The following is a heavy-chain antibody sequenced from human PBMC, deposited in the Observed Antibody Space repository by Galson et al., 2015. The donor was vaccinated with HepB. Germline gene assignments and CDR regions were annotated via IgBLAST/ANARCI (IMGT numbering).Heavy chain of an antibody. CDR2: IYADGVT. Sequence: SLRLSCAASGFTISSNYMTWARQAPGKGLEWVSVIYADGVTYYADSVKGRFTISRDNSKNTLYLQMNSLRAEDTAIYYCAREERGYSSYDEDYWGQGTLVTVSS. CDR1: GFTISSNY. CDR3: AREERGYSSYDEDY. J-gene: IGHJ4*02. D-gene: IGHD5-12*01. V-gene: IGHV3-66*01.